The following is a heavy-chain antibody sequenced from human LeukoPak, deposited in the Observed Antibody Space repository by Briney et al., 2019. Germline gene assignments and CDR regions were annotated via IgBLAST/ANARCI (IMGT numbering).Heavy chain of an antibody. J-gene: IGHJ3*02. D-gene: IGHD2-2*01. CDR2: IYYSGST. CDR1: GGSISSYY. CDR3: ARLAGDIVVVPAAMGDDAFDI. Sequence: SETLSLTCTVSGGSISSYYWSWIRQPPGKGLEWIGYIYYSGSTNYNPSLKSRVTISVDTSKNQFFLKLSSVTAADTAVYYCARLAGDIVVVPAAMGDDAFDIWGQGTMVTVSS. V-gene: IGHV4-59*08.